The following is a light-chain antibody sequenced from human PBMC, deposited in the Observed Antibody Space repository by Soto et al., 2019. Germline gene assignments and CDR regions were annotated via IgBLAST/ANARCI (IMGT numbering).Light chain of an antibody. CDR3: QQYGASAWT. CDR1: QSVSSN. Sequence: ERVMTQSPATLSVSLGERVTLSCRASQSVSSNLAWYQQKPGQAPRLLIYGASTRATGIPARFSGRGSGTEFTLTISSLQSEDFEVHYCQQYGASAWTLGQGTKVDIK. J-gene: IGKJ1*01. CDR2: GAS. V-gene: IGKV3-15*01.